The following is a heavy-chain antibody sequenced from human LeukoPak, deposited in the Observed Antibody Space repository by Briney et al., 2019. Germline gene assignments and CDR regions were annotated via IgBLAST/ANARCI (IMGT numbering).Heavy chain of an antibody. CDR1: GGSISNYY. CDR2: IYNSGST. V-gene: IGHV4-59*01. J-gene: IGHJ3*02. CDR3: ARDKKADDAFDI. Sequence: SETLSLTCTVSGGSISNYYWTWIRQPPGKGLEWIGYIYNSGSTNYNPSLKSRVTISVDTSKNQFSLKLSSVPAADTAVYYCARDKKADDAFDIWGQGTMVTVSS.